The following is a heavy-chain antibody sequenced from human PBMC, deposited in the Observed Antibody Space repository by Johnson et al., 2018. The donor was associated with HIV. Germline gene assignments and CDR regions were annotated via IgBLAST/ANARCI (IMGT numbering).Heavy chain of an antibody. CDR3: ARQAPGVTIFGVGGAFDI. V-gene: IGHV3-53*01. J-gene: IGHJ3*02. CDR2: IYSGGST. CDR1: GFTVSSNY. D-gene: IGHD3-3*01. Sequence: VQLVESGGGLIQPGGSLRLSCAASGFTVSSNYMSWVRQAPGKGLEWVSVIYSGGSTYYADSVKGRFTISRDTSKNTLYLQMNSLRAEDTAVYYCARQAPGVTIFGVGGAFDIWGQGTMVTVSS.